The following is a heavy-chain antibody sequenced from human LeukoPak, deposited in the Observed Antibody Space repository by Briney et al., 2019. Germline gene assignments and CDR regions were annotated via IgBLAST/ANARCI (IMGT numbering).Heavy chain of an antibody. Sequence: GGSLRLSCAVSGFTFSRYWMSWVRQAPGKGLEWVANINQDGSVKYYVDSVKGRFTISRDNAKNSLYLQMNSLRAEDTALYYCAAYCSSTSCPNWFDPWGQGTLVIVSS. D-gene: IGHD2-2*01. V-gene: IGHV3-7*01. J-gene: IGHJ5*02. CDR1: GFTFSRYW. CDR2: INQDGSVK. CDR3: AAYCSSTSCPNWFDP.